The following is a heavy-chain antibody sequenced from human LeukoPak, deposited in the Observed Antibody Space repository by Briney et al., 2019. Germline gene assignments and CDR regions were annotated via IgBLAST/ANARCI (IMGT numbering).Heavy chain of an antibody. CDR3: ARDKVLTKVYRSGWTLDY. Sequence: GGSLRLSCAASGCTFGSYAAHWVRQAPGKGLEWVAVTSNDGINKYYSDSVKGRLTMSRDNSKNTLYLQMDSLRAEDTAVYYCARDKVLTKVYRSGWTLDYWGQGTLVTVSS. D-gene: IGHD6-19*01. CDR1: GCTFGSYA. CDR2: TSNDGINK. J-gene: IGHJ4*02. V-gene: IGHV3-30*04.